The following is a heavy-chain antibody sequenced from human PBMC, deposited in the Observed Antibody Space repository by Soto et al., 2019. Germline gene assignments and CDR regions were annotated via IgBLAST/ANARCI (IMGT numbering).Heavy chain of an antibody. V-gene: IGHV6-1*01. CDR3: ASSYRDASYYMDV. J-gene: IGHJ6*03. D-gene: IGHD3-16*01. CDR2: TYYRSRWYN. CDR1: GDSVSSNSAA. Sequence: PSQTLSLTCAISGDSVSSNSAAWNWIRLSPSRGLEWLARTYYRSRWYNDYAVSVRSRITVNPDTSKNQFSLQLTSVTSEDTAVYYCASSYRDASYYMDVWGKGTTVTVSS.